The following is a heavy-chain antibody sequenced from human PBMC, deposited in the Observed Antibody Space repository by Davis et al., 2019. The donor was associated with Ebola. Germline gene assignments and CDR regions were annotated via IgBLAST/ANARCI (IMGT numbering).Heavy chain of an antibody. V-gene: IGHV3-30*04. D-gene: IGHD1-1*01. CDR2: TSHNERER. Sequence: PGGSLRLSCVASPFTFSNHAMHWVRQAPGKGLEWVAVTSHNERERFYGESVQGRFTISRDNSENVLYLQMDSLRPDDTAIYFCARALHDEVLDYWGQGTPVTVSS. J-gene: IGHJ4*02. CDR1: PFTFSNHA. CDR3: ARALHDEVLDY.